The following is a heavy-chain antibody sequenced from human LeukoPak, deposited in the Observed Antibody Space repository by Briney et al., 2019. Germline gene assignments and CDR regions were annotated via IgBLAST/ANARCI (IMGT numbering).Heavy chain of an antibody. CDR1: GFTVSSNY. CDR3: AKDLEADYGDYVWHAFDI. V-gene: IGHV3-66*01. Sequence: PGGSLRLSCAASGFTVSSNYMSWVRQAPGKGLEWVSVIYSGGSTYYADSVKGRFTISRDNSKNTLYLQLNSLRAGDTAVYYCAKDLEADYGDYVWHAFDIWGQGTMVTVSS. J-gene: IGHJ3*02. CDR2: IYSGGST. D-gene: IGHD4-17*01.